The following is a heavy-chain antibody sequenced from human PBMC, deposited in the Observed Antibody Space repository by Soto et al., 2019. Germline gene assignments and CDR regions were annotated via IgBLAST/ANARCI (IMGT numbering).Heavy chain of an antibody. CDR1: GGTFSSYA. V-gene: IGHV1-69*01. D-gene: IGHD6-25*01. CDR2: IIPIFGTA. CDR3: ARGPRRGPTPLNL. J-gene: IGHJ4*02. Sequence: QVQLVQSGAEVKKPGSSVKVSCKASGGTFSSYASSWVRQAPGQGLEWMGGIIPIFGTANYAQKFQGRVTITADESTSADYMELSSLRSEDTAVYYCARGPRRGPTPLNLWGQGTLVPGSS.